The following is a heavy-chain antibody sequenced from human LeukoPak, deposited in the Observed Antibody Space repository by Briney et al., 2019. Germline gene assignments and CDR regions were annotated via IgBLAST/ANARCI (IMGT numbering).Heavy chain of an antibody. Sequence: GESLKISCKGSGYSFTNYWIGWVRQMPGKGLEWMGIIYPGDSDTRHSPSFQVQVTISADKSINTAYLQWSGLKASDTAMYYCARQRGQPGRVSWFDPWGQGTLVTVSS. D-gene: IGHD2-15*01. V-gene: IGHV5-51*01. CDR1: GYSFTNYW. CDR3: ARQRGQPGRVSWFDP. J-gene: IGHJ5*02. CDR2: IYPGDSDT.